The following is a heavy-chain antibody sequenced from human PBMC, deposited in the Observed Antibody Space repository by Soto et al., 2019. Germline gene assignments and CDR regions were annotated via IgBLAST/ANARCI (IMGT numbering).Heavy chain of an antibody. D-gene: IGHD1-7*01. CDR1: GYTFTGYY. V-gene: IGHV1-2*04. CDR3: ARGTITGTMNYYYYGMDV. CDR2: INPNSGGT. J-gene: IGHJ6*02. Sequence: ASVKVSCKASGYTFTGYYMHWVRQAPGQGLEWMGWINPNSGGTNYAQKFQGWVTMTRDTSISTAYMELSSLRSEDTAVYYCARGTITGTMNYYYYGMDVWGQGTTVTVSS.